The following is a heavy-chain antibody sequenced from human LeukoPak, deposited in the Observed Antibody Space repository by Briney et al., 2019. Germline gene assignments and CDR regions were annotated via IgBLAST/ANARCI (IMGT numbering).Heavy chain of an antibody. CDR2: ISGSGGST. CDR1: GFTFSSYA. CDR3: AKDPYSGSYEY. Sequence: GGSLRLSCAASGFTFSSYAMSWVRQAPGKGLEWVSAISGSGGSTYYADSVKGRFTISRDNSKNTLYLQMNTLRAEDTAVYYCAKDPYSGSYEYWGQGTLVTVSS. D-gene: IGHD1-26*01. J-gene: IGHJ4*02. V-gene: IGHV3-23*01.